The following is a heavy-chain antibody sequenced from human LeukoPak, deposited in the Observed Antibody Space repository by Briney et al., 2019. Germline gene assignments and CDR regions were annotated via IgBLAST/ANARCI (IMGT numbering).Heavy chain of an antibody. CDR1: GYTFTYYV. CDR3: ARGEKPYDY. V-gene: IGHV1-18*01. CDR2: INAYNGNT. D-gene: IGHD1-26*01. J-gene: IGHJ4*02. Sequence: ASVKVSCKTSGYTFTYYVISWVRRAPGQGLEWMGWINAYNGNTNDAQKFQGRGTMTTDTSTSTAYMELRSLRSDDTAVYYCARGEKPYDYWGQGTLVSVSS.